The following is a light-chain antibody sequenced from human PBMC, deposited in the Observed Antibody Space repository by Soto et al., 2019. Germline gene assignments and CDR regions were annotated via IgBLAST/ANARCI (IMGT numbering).Light chain of an antibody. J-gene: IGKJ1*01. CDR1: QSIRRS. Sequence: VQMPQSPSSLSASVADRVTITCRASQSIRRSLNWYQQKPGKAPKLLIYKASSLESGVPSRFSGSGSGTEFTLTISSLQPDDVATYYCQQYNSYQWTFGQGTKVDIK. V-gene: IGKV1-5*03. CDR3: QQYNSYQWT. CDR2: KAS.